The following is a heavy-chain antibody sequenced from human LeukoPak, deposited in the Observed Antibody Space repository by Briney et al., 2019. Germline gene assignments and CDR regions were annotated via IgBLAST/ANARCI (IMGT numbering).Heavy chain of an antibody. CDR3: ARKLNGDYGWYFDL. V-gene: IGHV1-69*01. J-gene: IGHJ2*01. CDR1: GGTFSSYA. Sequence: ASVKVSCKASGGTFSSYAISWVRQAPGQGLEWMGGIIPIFGTASYAQKFQGRVTITADESTSTAYMELSSLRSEDTAVYYCARKLNGDYGWYFDLWGRGTLVTVSS. CDR2: IIPIFGTA. D-gene: IGHD4-17*01.